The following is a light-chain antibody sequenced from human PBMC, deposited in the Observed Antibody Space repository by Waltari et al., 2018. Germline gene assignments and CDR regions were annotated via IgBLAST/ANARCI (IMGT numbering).Light chain of an antibody. V-gene: IGLV1-47*01. CDR3: AAWDDSLSGRV. J-gene: IGLJ3*02. CDR1: RSNIGSNY. CDR2: RNN. Sequence: QSVLTKPPSASGTPGQRVTISCSGSRSNIGSNYVYWYQQLPGTAPKRPIYRNNQRPAGVPDRFSGSKSGTSASLAISGLRSEDEADYYCAAWDDSLSGRVFGGGTKVTVL.